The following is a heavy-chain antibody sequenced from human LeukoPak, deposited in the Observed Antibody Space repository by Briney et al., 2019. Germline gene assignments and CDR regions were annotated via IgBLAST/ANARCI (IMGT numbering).Heavy chain of an antibody. Sequence: GGSLRLSCAASGFTFSSYGMHWVRQAPGKGLEWVSSISSSSNYIYYADSAKGRFTISRDNAKNSMYLQMNSLRAEDTAVYYCARGVDYYYYYMDVWGKGTTVTVSS. CDR2: ISSSSNYI. CDR3: ARGVDYYYYYMDV. V-gene: IGHV3-21*01. CDR1: GFTFSSYG. J-gene: IGHJ6*03.